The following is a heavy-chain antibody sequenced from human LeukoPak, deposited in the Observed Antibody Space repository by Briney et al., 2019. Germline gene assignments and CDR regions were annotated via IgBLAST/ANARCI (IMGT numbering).Heavy chain of an antibody. CDR3: ARAIVGAFPRGAFDI. V-gene: IGHV3-64*01. J-gene: IGHJ3*02. Sequence: GGSLRLSCAASGFTFSTYAIHWVRQAPGQGLECVSSIGRDGDSTYYANSVKGRFTISRDNSKNTLYLQMGSLKPEDMAVYYGARAIVGAFPRGAFDIWGQGTMVTVSS. D-gene: IGHD1-26*01. CDR2: IGRDGDST. CDR1: GFTFSTYA.